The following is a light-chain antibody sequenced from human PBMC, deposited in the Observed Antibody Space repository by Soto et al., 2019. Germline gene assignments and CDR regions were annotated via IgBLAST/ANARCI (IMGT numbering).Light chain of an antibody. V-gene: IGKV1-39*01. CDR3: QQASSFPWT. Sequence: DIQMTQSPSSLSASVGDRVTITCRASQSISTYLNWYQQKPGKAPKLLIYAASRLQSGVPSRFSGSGSGTNFTLTISSLQPEDFATFYCQQASSFPWTFGQGTTVENK. J-gene: IGKJ1*01. CDR2: AAS. CDR1: QSISTY.